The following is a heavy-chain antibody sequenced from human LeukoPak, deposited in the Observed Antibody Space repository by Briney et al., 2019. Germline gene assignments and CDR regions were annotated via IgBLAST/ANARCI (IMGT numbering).Heavy chain of an antibody. CDR1: GLTFSSSW. Sequence: GGSLRLSCAASGLTFSSSWMTWVRQAPGKGLEWVANINPAGSQNDYVDSVKGRFTISRDNAKNSVFLQMNSLRAEDTAVYYCARYSGSFPGWLDPWGPGTLVTVSS. J-gene: IGHJ5*02. V-gene: IGHV3-7*01. CDR2: INPAGSQN. CDR3: ARYSGSFPGWLDP. D-gene: IGHD5-12*01.